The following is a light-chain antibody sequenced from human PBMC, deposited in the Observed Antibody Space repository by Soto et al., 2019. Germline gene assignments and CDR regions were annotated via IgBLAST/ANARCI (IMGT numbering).Light chain of an antibody. V-gene: IGLV2-23*02. CDR1: SSDVGSYNL. CDR3: CSYAGTSTYDV. Sequence: QSALTQPASVSGSPGQSITISCTGTSSDVGSYNLVSWYQQHPGKAPKLMISEVTKRPSGVSNRFSGSKSGNTASLTISGLQAYDETDYYCCSYAGTSTYDVFGTGTKLTVL. CDR2: EVT. J-gene: IGLJ1*01.